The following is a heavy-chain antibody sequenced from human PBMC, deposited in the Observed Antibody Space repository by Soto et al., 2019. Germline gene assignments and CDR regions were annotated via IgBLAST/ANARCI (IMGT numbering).Heavy chain of an antibody. CDR3: ARHAYSSGYYSTPFDY. V-gene: IGHV4-59*08. Sequence: PSETLSLTCTVSGGSISSYYWIWIRQPPGKGLEWIGYIYYSGSTNYNPSLKSRVTISVDTSKNQFSLKLSSVTAADTAVYYCARHAYSSGYYSTPFDYWGQGTLVTVSS. D-gene: IGHD3-22*01. CDR1: GGSISSYY. J-gene: IGHJ4*02. CDR2: IYYSGST.